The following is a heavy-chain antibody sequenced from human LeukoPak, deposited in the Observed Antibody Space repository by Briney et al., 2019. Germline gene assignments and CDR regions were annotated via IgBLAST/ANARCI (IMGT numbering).Heavy chain of an antibody. CDR3: ARGDFYRYYFDY. V-gene: IGHV4-4*09. Sequence: NPSETLSLTCTVSNGSISSYYWSWIRQPPGEGLEWIWYIYTSGSTNYNPSLKSRVTISLDTSNNQFSLKLSSVTAADTAVYYCARGDFYRYYFDYWGQGTLVTVSS. J-gene: IGHJ4*02. D-gene: IGHD2/OR15-2a*01. CDR1: NGSISSYY. CDR2: IYTSGST.